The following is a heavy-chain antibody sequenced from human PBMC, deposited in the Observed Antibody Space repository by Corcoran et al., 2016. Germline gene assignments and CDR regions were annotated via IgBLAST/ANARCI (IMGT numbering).Heavy chain of an antibody. CDR3: ARDQAYSSPYYYYYYGMDV. J-gene: IGHJ6*02. V-gene: IGHV3-48*02. Sequence: EVQLVESGGGLVQPGGSLRLSCAASGFTFSTYSMNWVRQAPGKGLEWVSYISSSSSTIYYADSVKGRFTISRDNAKNSLYLQMNSLRDEDTAVYYCARDQAYSSPYYYYYYGMDVWGQGTTVTVSS. CDR2: ISSSSSTI. CDR1: GFTFSTYS. D-gene: IGHD6-13*01.